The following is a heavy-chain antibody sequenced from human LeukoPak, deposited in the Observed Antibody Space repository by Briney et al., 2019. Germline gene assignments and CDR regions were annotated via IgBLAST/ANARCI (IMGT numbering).Heavy chain of an antibody. Sequence: ASVKVSYKASGYTFTSYAMHWVRQAPGQRLEWMGWINVGNGDTKYSQKFQGRVTITRDTSASTAYMELSSLRSEDTAVYHCAKADSANTYDYWGQGTLVTVSS. V-gene: IGHV1-3*01. CDR3: AKADSANTYDY. J-gene: IGHJ4*02. CDR1: GYTFTSYA. CDR2: INVGNGDT. D-gene: IGHD1/OR15-1a*01.